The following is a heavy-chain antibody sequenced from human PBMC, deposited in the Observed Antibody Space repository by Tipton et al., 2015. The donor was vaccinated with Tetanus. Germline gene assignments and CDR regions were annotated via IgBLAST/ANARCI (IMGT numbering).Heavy chain of an antibody. CDR2: ISDSGLS. CDR1: GGSFSAYY. CDR3: TRANHEFPKKGPFDS. Sequence: TLSLTCAVYGGSFSAYYWSWIRQSPGKGLEWLAYISDSGLSNSNYFLKSRITISRDTSRNQFSLKLTSVTAADTAVYYCTRANHEFPKKGPFDSWGQGTLVIVS. D-gene: IGHD3-10*01. V-gene: IGHV4-59*01. J-gene: IGHJ4*02.